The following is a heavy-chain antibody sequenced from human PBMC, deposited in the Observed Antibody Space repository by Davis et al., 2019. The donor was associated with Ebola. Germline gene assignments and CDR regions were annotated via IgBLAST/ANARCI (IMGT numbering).Heavy chain of an antibody. V-gene: IGHV1-69*04. D-gene: IGHD3-10*01. CDR3: ARVLLWFGESHGYYYGMDV. CDR1: GGTFSSYA. J-gene: IGHJ6*02. Sequence: SVKVSCKASGGTFSSYAISWVRQAPGQGLEWMGRIVPILGIANYAQKFQGRVTITADKSTSTAYMELSSLRSEDTAVYYCARVLLWFGESHGYYYGMDVWGQGTTVTVSS. CDR2: IVPILGIA.